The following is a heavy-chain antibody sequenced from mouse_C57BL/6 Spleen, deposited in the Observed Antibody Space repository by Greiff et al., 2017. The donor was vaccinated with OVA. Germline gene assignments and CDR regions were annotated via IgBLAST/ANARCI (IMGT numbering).Heavy chain of an antibody. CDR1: GYTFTSYG. J-gene: IGHJ4*01. CDR3: ANYYGSRDAMDY. V-gene: IGHV1-81*01. D-gene: IGHD1-1*01. CDR2: IYPRSGNT. Sequence: QVQLKESGAELARPGASVKLSCKASGYTFTSYGISWVKQRTGQGLEWIGEIYPRSGNTYYNEKFKGKATLTADKSSSTAYMELRSLTSEDSAVYFCANYYGSRDAMDYWGQGTSVTVSS.